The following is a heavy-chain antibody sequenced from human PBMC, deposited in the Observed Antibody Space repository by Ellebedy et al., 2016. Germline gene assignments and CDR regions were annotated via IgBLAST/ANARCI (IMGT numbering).Heavy chain of an antibody. D-gene: IGHD1-26*01. CDR3: ARGVAGGYYADY. V-gene: IGHV4-38-2*02. CDR1: GYSISSGFY. J-gene: IGHJ4*02. Sequence: LETLSLTCNVSGYSISSGFYWAWIRQPPGKGLEWIGSIYHNGNTYDNPSLKSRLTMSIDTSKNQFSLTLSSVTAADAAVYFCARGVAGGYYADYWGQGTLVTVSS. CDR2: IYHNGNT.